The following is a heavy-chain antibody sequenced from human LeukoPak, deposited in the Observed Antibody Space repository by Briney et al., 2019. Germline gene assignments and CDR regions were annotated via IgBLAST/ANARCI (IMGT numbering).Heavy chain of an antibody. V-gene: IGHV3-48*03. CDR1: GFTLSSYE. J-gene: IGHJ6*04. Sequence: GGSLRLSCAASGFTLSSYEMNWVRQAPAKGREGVSYISSSGSTIYYPDSVKGRFTIFRDNAQNSLYLQMNSLRAKDTAVYYCAELGIAMIGGVWGKGTTVTISS. D-gene: IGHD3-10*02. CDR2: ISSSGSTI. CDR3: AELGIAMIGGV.